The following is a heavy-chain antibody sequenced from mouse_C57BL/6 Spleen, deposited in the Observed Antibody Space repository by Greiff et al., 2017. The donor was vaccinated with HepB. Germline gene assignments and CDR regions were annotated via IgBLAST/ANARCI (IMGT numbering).Heavy chain of an antibody. CDR3: ARSDSSGYAMDY. V-gene: IGHV14-2*01. D-gene: IGHD3-2*02. CDR1: GFNIKDYY. CDR2: IDPEDGET. J-gene: IGHJ4*01. Sequence: EVQLQQSGAELVKPGASVKLSCTASGFNIKDYYMHWVKQRTEQGLEWIGRIDPEDGETKHAPKFQGKATKTADTSSNTAYLQLSSLTSEDTAVYYCARSDSSGYAMDYWGQGTSVTVSS.